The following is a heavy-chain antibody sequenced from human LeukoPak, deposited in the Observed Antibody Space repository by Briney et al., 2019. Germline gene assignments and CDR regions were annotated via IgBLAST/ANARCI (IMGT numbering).Heavy chain of an antibody. D-gene: IGHD3-22*01. Sequence: GGSLRLSCAASGFTFSSYAMHWVRQAPGKGLEWVAVISYDGSNKYYADSVRGRFTISRDNSKNTLYLQMNSLRAEDTAVYYCARLGYSDAFDIWGQGTMVTVSS. CDR3: ARLGYSDAFDI. CDR2: ISYDGSNK. CDR1: GFTFSSYA. J-gene: IGHJ3*02. V-gene: IGHV3-30-3*01.